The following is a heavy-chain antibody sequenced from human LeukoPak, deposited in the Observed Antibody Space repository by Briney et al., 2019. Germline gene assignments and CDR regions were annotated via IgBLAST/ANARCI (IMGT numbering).Heavy chain of an antibody. CDR2: ISAYNGNT. CDR1: GYTFTSYG. D-gene: IGHD6-13*01. J-gene: IGHJ4*02. V-gene: IGHV1-18*01. Sequence: ASVKVSCKASGYTFTSYGISWVRQAPGHGLEWMGWISAYNGNTNYAQKLQGRVTMTTDTSTSTAYMELRSLRSDDAAVYYCARASLVAAAGYFDYWGQGTLVTVSS. CDR3: ARASLVAAAGYFDY.